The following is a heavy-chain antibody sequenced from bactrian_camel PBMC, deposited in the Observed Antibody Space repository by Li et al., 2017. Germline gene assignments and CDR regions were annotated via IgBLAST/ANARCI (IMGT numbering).Heavy chain of an antibody. D-gene: IGHD7*01. CDR3: ASGVVARVWWDFGN. V-gene: IGHV3S40*01. J-gene: IGHJ6*01. Sequence: VQLVESGGGLVQPGGSLRLSCTTSAFTFSAFTMSWVRQAPGKGLEWVSTIWSGGGIAFYADSVKGRFTVSRDNAKDMVYLQMNDLKSEDTALYYCASGVVARVWWDFGNWGQGTQVTVS. CDR2: IWSGGGIA. CDR1: AFTFSAFT.